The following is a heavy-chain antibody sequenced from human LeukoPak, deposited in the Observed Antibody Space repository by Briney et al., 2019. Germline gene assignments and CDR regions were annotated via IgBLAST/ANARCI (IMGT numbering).Heavy chain of an antibody. CDR2: TYYRSKWYN. J-gene: IGHJ3*02. Sequence: SQTLSLTCAISGDSVSSNSAAWNWIRQSPSRGLEWLGRTYYRSKWYNDYAVSVKSRITINPDTSKNQFSLQLNSVTPEDTAVYYCAREQEPQGWQPDEGYCSGGSCSPGAFDIWGQGTMVTVSS. D-gene: IGHD2-15*01. V-gene: IGHV6-1*01. CDR1: GDSVSSNSAA. CDR3: AREQEPQGWQPDEGYCSGGSCSPGAFDI.